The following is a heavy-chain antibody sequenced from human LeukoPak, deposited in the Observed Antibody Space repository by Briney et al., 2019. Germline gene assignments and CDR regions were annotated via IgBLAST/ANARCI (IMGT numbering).Heavy chain of an antibody. CDR2: INHSGST. CDR1: GGSFSGYY. V-gene: IGHV4-34*01. Sequence: SETLSLTCAVYGGSFSGYYWSWIRQPPGKGLEWIGEINHSGSTNYNPSLKSRVTISVDTSKNQFSLKLSSVTAADTAVYYCARGLGGDSSGYYPPYFDYWGQGNLVTVSS. CDR3: ARGLGGDSSGYYPPYFDY. D-gene: IGHD3-22*01. J-gene: IGHJ4*02.